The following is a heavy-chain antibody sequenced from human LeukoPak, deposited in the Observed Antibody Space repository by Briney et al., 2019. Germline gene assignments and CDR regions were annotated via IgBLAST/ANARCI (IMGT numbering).Heavy chain of an antibody. D-gene: IGHD6-13*01. CDR2: IRYDGSNK. Sequence: PGGSLRLSCAASGFTFSSYGMHSVRQAPGKGLEWVSFIRYDGSNKYYADSVKGRFTISRDNSKNTLYLQMNSLRAEDTAVYYCAKEPLPYYSSSYFDYWGQGTLVTVSS. V-gene: IGHV3-30*02. CDR1: GFTFSSYG. J-gene: IGHJ4*02. CDR3: AKEPLPYYSSSYFDY.